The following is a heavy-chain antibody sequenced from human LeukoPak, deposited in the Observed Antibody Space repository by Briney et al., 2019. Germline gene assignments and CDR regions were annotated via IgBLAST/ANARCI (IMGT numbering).Heavy chain of an antibody. J-gene: IGHJ4*02. CDR3: AKARRSGWYTAIDY. V-gene: IGHV3-30*18. CDR2: ISYDGSNK. D-gene: IGHD6-19*01. CDR1: GLTFSSYG. Sequence: GGSLRLSCAASGLTFSSYGMHWVRQAPGKGLERVAVISYDGSNKYYADSVKGRFTISRDNSKNTLYLQMNSLRAEDTAVYYCAKARRSGWYTAIDYWGQGTLVTVSS.